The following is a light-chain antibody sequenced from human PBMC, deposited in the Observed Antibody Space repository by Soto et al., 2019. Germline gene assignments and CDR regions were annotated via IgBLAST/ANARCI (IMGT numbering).Light chain of an antibody. CDR2: GAS. V-gene: IGKV3-15*01. Sequence: EIVLTQSPGTLSVSPGERVTLSCGASQSVISSLAWYQQKLGQAPRLLIYGASTRATGIPARFSGSGSGTEFFLNISSLQSEDSAIYYCQHYNNWLGTFGGGTKVDIK. CDR1: QSVISS. CDR3: QHYNNWLGT. J-gene: IGKJ4*01.